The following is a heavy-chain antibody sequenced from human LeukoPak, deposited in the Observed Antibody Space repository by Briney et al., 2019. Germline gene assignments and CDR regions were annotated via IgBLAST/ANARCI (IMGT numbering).Heavy chain of an antibody. J-gene: IGHJ4*02. V-gene: IGHV1-69*01. CDR1: GGTFNRHA. CDR3: ARDAAIYDSSGYYYLW. D-gene: IGHD3-22*01. CDR2: IIPIFGTG. Sequence: SSVKVSCRASGGTFNRHAISWVRQAPGQGLEWMGGIIPIFGTGNYEQKFQGRVTITADESSSTAYMELTSLRSEDTAVYYCARDAAIYDSSGYYYLWWGQGTLVTVSS.